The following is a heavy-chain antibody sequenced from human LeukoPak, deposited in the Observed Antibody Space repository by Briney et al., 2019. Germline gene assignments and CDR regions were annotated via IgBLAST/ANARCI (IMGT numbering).Heavy chain of an antibody. CDR1: GLTFSASV. CDR3: AKVTYYRDSAGYLVDY. D-gene: IGHD3-22*01. J-gene: IGHJ4*02. Sequence: GGSLRLSCDASGLTFSASVMTWVRQPPGKALEWVAVISGSGESTYYAGSVKGRFTISRDKSKNTLYLEMNSLRAEDTALYYCAKVTYYRDSAGYLVDYWGQGTLVTVSS. V-gene: IGHV3-23*01. CDR2: ISGSGEST.